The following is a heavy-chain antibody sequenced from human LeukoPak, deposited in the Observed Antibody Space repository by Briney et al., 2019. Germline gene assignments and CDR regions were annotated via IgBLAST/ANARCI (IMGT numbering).Heavy chain of an antibody. V-gene: IGHV3-21*04. CDR3: AKDRYSSSWYYFDY. D-gene: IGHD6-13*01. J-gene: IGHJ4*02. CDR2: ISTSSSYL. CDR1: GFTFSSYN. Sequence: GGSLRLSCAASGFTFSSYNMNWARQAPGKGLEWVSSISTSSSYLYYTDSVKGRFTVSRDNARTSLYLQMNSLRAEDTAVYYCAKDRYSSSWYYFDYWGQGTLVTVSS.